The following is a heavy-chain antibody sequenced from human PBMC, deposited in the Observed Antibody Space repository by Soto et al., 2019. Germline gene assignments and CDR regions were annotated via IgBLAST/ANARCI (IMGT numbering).Heavy chain of an antibody. D-gene: IGHD3-16*02. CDR1: GFTFSSYG. J-gene: IGHJ4*02. V-gene: IGHV3-30*18. Sequence: PGGSLRLSCAASGFTFSSYGMHWVRQAPGKGLEWVAVISYDGSNKYYADSVKGRFTIPRENSKNTLYLKMNSLRAEDTAVYYCAKVLSWGGNPNPAPFDYWGQGTRVTVPS. CDR3: AKVLSWGGNPNPAPFDY. CDR2: ISYDGSNK.